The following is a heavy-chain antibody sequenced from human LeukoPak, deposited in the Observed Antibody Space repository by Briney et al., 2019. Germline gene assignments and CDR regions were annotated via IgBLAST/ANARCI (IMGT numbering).Heavy chain of an antibody. V-gene: IGHV4-61*01. CDR2: IYYSGST. CDR1: GGSVSSGSYY. D-gene: IGHD3-22*01. Sequence: SETLSLTCTVSGGSVSSGSYYWSWIRQPPGKGLEWIGYIYYSGSTNYNPSLKSRVTISVDTSKNQFSLKLSSVTAADTAVYYCARGDSSGYYSYWGQGTLVTVSS. J-gene: IGHJ4*02. CDR3: ARGDSSGYYSY.